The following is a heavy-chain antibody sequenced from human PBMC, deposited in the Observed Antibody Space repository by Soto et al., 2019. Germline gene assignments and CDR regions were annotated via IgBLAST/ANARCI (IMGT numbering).Heavy chain of an antibody. V-gene: IGHV3-30-3*01. CDR3: ARGSIVATTYYYYGMDV. Sequence: HPGGSLRLSCAASGFTFSSYAMHWVRQAPGKGLECVAVISYDGSNKYYADSVKGRFTISRDNSKNTLYLQMNSLRAEDTAVYYCARGSIVATTYYYYGMDVWGQGTTVTVSS. J-gene: IGHJ6*02. D-gene: IGHD5-12*01. CDR2: ISYDGSNK. CDR1: GFTFSSYA.